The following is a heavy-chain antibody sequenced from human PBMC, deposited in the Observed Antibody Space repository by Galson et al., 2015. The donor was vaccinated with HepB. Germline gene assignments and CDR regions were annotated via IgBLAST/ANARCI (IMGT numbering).Heavy chain of an antibody. J-gene: IGHJ4*02. D-gene: IGHD3-22*01. CDR2: ITSSGSK. CDR1: GFTFSDYY. CDR3: AREDYRGGYYPFDY. Sequence: SLRLSCAASGFTFSDYYMSWIRQAPGKGLEWVSYITSSGSKSYADSVKGRFTISRDNAKNSVYLQMSSLRAEDTAVYYCAREDYRGGYYPFDYWGQGTLVTVSS. V-gene: IGHV3-11*01.